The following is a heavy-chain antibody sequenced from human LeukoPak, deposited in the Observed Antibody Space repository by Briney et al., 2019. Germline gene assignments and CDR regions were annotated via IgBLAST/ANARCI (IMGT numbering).Heavy chain of an antibody. CDR3: ARELYLGYDY. D-gene: IGHD3-16*01. CDR1: GFTFSSYS. V-gene: IGHV3-48*04. CDR2: ISSSSSTI. J-gene: IGHJ4*02. Sequence: GGSLRLSCAASGFTFSSYSMNWVRQAPGKGLEWVSYISSSSSTIYYADSVKGRFTISRDNAKNSLYLQMNSLRAEDTAVYYCARELYLGYDYWGQGTLVTVSS.